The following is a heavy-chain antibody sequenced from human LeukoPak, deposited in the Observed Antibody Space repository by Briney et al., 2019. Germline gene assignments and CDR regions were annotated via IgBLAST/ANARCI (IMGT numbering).Heavy chain of an antibody. CDR2: ISSSSTTK. J-gene: IGHJ3*02. V-gene: IGHV3-48*04. CDR1: GFTFSSYS. D-gene: IGHD3-16*01. Sequence: GGSLRLSCAASGFTFSSYSMNWVRQAPGKGLEWVSCISSSSTTKLYADSVKGRFTISRDNSKNSLYLQMNSLSAEDTAVYYCSRGGSTGYDYNAFDIWGQGTMVTVSS. CDR3: SRGGSTGYDYNAFDI.